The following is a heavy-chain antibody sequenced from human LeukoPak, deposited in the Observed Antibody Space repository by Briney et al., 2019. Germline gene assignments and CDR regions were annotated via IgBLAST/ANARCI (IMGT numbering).Heavy chain of an antibody. CDR3: ARAKLRWELLIDGGPGFDAFDI. Sequence: KSGGSLRLSCTASGFTFSSYSMNWVHQAPGKGLEWVSSISSSSSYIYYADSVKGRFTISRDNAKNSLYLQMNSLRAEDTAVYYCARAKLRWELLIDGGPGFDAFDIWGQGTMVTVSS. CDR1: GFTFSSYS. V-gene: IGHV3-21*01. D-gene: IGHD1-26*01. CDR2: ISSSSSYI. J-gene: IGHJ3*02.